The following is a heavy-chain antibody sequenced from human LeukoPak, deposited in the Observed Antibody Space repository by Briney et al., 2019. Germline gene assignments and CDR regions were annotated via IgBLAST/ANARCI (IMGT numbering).Heavy chain of an antibody. Sequence: PSETLSLTCAVYGGSFSGYYWSWIRQPPGKGLEWIGEINHSGSTNYNPSLKSRVTISVDTSKNQFSLKLSSVTAADTAVYYCARMGVDTAMALAPDYWGQGTLVTVSS. V-gene: IGHV4-34*01. J-gene: IGHJ4*02. D-gene: IGHD5-18*01. CDR2: INHSGST. CDR3: ARMGVDTAMALAPDY. CDR1: GGSFSGYY.